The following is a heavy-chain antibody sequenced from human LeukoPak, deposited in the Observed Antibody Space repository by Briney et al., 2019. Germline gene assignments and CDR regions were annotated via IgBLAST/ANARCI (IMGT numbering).Heavy chain of an antibody. D-gene: IGHD2-2*01. CDR3: ARSSGGSTPDFDF. V-gene: IGHV3-9*01. J-gene: IGHJ4*02. Sequence: GGSLRLSCAASGFKFDDYAVHWVRQTPGKGLEWVSGISWNSGNIYYAASVQGRFTISRDNANNSLFLQMDSLRPEDTAFYYCARSSGGSTPDFDFWGQGTLVTVSS. CDR1: GFKFDDYA. CDR2: ISWNSGNI.